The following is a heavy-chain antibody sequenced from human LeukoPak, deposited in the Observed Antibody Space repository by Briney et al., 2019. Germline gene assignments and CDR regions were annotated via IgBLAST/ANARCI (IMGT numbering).Heavy chain of an antibody. J-gene: IGHJ5*02. CDR3: AREVPAADKSGFDP. V-gene: IGHV4-31*03. Sequence: SSETLSLTCTVSGGSISSGGYYWSWIRQHPGKGLEWIGYIYYSGSTYYNPSLKSRVTISVDTPKNQFSLKLSSVTAADTAVYYCAREVPAADKSGFDPWGQGTLVTVSS. CDR2: IYYSGST. D-gene: IGHD2-2*01. CDR1: GGSISSGGYY.